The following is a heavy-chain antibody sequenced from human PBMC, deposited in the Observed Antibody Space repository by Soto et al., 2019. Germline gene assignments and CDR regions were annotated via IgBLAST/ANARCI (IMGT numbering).Heavy chain of an antibody. D-gene: IGHD1-1*01. CDR3: ARDGHWNEWGY. CDR2: ISAYNGNT. CDR1: GYPFTCYV. J-gene: IGHJ4*02. V-gene: IGHV1-18*04. Sequence: ASVKVSCKASGYPFTCYVISWVLQAPGQGLEWMGWISAYNGNTNYAQKLQGRVTMTTDTSTSTAYMELRSLRSDDTAVYYCARDGHWNEWGYWGQGTLVTVSS.